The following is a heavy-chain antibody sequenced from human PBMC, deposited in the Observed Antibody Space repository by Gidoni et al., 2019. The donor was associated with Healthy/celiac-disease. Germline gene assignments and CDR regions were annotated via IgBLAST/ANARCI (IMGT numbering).Heavy chain of an antibody. V-gene: IGHV3-21*01. J-gene: IGHJ5*02. CDR1: GFTFSCYS. CDR2: ISSSSSYI. D-gene: IGHD5-18*01. Sequence: EVQLVESGGGLVKPGGSLRLSCAASGFTFSCYSMNWVRQAPGKGLEWVSSISSSSSYIYYADSVKGRFTISRDNAKNSLYLQMNSLRAEDTAVYYCARDSGYSYGTRWFDPWGQGTLVTVSS. CDR3: ARDSGYSYGTRWFDP.